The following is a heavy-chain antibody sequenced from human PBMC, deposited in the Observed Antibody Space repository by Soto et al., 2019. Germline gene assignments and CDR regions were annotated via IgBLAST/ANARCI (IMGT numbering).Heavy chain of an antibody. CDR3: AKEIAMMEGGGYFDL. CDR1: GFTFSSYG. CDR2: ISYDGSNK. Sequence: QVQLVESGGGVVQPGRSLRLSCAASGFTFSSYGMHWVRQAPGKGLEWVAVISYDGSNKYYADSVKGRFTISRDNSKNTLYRQMNSLRAKDTVVYYCAKEIAMMEGGGYFDLWGRGTLVTVSS. D-gene: IGHD3-22*01. J-gene: IGHJ2*01. V-gene: IGHV3-30*18.